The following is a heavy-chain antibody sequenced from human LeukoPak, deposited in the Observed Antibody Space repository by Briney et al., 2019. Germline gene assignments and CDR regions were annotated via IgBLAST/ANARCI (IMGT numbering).Heavy chain of an antibody. CDR2: MNPNSGNT. CDR3: ATRHGGSPFDP. CDR1: GYTFTSYD. Sequence: ASVKVSCKASGYTFTSYDINWVRQATGQGLEWMGRMNPNSGNTGYAQKFQGRVTMTRNTSISTAYMELSSLRPEDTAVYYCATRHGGSPFDPWGQGTLVTVSS. V-gene: IGHV1-8*01. D-gene: IGHD4-23*01. J-gene: IGHJ5*02.